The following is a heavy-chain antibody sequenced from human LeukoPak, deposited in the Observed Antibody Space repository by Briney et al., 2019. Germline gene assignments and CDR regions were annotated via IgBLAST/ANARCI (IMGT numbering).Heavy chain of an antibody. CDR2: IKQDGSEK. J-gene: IGHJ4*02. V-gene: IGHV3-7*01. CDR1: GFTFGSYW. D-gene: IGHD2-15*01. CDR3: AREGSGGPFDY. Sequence: GGSLRLSCAASGFTFGSYWMSWVRQAPGKGLEWVANIKQDGSEKYYVDSVKGRFTVSRDNAKNSLYLQMNSLRAEDTAVYYCAREGSGGPFDYWGQGTLVTVSS.